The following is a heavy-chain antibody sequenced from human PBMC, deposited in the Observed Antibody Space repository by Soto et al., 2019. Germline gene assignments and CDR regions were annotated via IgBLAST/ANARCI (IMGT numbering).Heavy chain of an antibody. J-gene: IGHJ4*02. D-gene: IGHD3-10*01. Sequence: QVQLVQSVTEVKKPGSSVKVSCKASGDTFSFYTINCVRQAPGLGLEWVGRINPIVSMSNYAQKFQGRVSMTADKSTSTAYMELRSLRSDDTAMYFCAASYGSGYRAFDYWGQGALVSVSS. V-gene: IGHV1-69*02. CDR2: INPIVSMS. CDR1: GDTFSFYT. CDR3: AASYGSGYRAFDY.